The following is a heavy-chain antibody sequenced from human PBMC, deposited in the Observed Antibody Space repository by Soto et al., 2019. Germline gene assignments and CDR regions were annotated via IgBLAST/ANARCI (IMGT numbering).Heavy chain of an antibody. CDR1: GGSVTSGNYY. Sequence: PSETLSLTCTVSGGSVTSGNYYWSWIRQPPGKGLEWIGHIYYSGSTNYNPSLKSRVTISVDASKNQFSLKLSSVTAADTAIYYCARGPVVTPFVDYRGQGTLVTVSS. CDR3: ARGPVVTPFVDY. D-gene: IGHD2-21*02. V-gene: IGHV4-61*01. CDR2: IYYSGST. J-gene: IGHJ4*02.